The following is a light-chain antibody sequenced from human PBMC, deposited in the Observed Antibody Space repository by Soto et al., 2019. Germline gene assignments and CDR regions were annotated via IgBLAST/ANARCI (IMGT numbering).Light chain of an antibody. CDR1: QSISSG. Sequence: DIQMTQSPSTLSASVGDRVTITCRASQSISSGLAWYQQKPGKAPKLLIYKASSLESGVPSRFSGSGSGTEFTLTLSSLQPDDFATYSCQQYNSYSRTFGQGTKVEIK. V-gene: IGKV1-5*03. J-gene: IGKJ1*01. CDR2: KAS. CDR3: QQYNSYSRT.